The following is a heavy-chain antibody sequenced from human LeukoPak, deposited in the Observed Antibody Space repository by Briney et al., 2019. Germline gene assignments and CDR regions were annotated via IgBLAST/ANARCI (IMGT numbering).Heavy chain of an antibody. CDR2: IKPNSGDT. CDR3: VRPSYCGVGCHYYSDY. V-gene: IGHV1-2*02. CDR1: GYSFTSYY. J-gene: IGHJ4*02. D-gene: IGHD2-21*02. Sequence: ASVKVSCKASGYSFTSYYIHWVRQAPGQGLEWVGWIKPNSGDTNYAQNFQGRVTMTRDTSISTAYLELTRLTSDDTAVYYCVRPSYCGVGCHYYSDYWGQGTLITVSS.